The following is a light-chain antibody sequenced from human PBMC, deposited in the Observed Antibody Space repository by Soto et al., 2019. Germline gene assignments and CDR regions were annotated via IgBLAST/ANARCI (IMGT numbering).Light chain of an antibody. CDR2: DAS. J-gene: IGKJ5*01. V-gene: IGKV3-11*01. Sequence: EIVLTQSPGTLSLSPGERATLSCRASHNVSSYLAWYQQKPGQAPRLLIYDASKRAAGIPARFSGSGSGTDFTLTISSLEPEDFAVYYCQQRRYWPITFGQGTRLEIK. CDR3: QQRRYWPIT. CDR1: HNVSSY.